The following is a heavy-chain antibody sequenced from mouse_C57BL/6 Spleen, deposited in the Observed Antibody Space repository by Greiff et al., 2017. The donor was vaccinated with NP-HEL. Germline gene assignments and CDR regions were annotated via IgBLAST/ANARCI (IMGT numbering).Heavy chain of an antibody. CDR1: GFTFSSYA. CDR2: ISDGGSYT. D-gene: IGHD1-1*01. V-gene: IGHV5-4*01. Sequence: EVKVVESGGGLVKPGGSLKLSCAASGFTFSSYAMSWVRQTPEKRLEWVATISDGGSYTYYPDNVKGRFTISRDNAKNNLYLQMSHLKSEDTAMYYCARDPLYPPYAMDYWGQGTSVTVSS. J-gene: IGHJ4*01. CDR3: ARDPLYPPYAMDY.